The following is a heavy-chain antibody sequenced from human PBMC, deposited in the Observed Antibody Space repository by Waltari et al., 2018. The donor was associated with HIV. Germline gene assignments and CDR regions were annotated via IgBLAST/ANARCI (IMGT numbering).Heavy chain of an antibody. Sequence: QVQLVQSGAEVKKPGSSVKVSCKASGGTFSNYAISWVRQAPGQGLEWMGGIIPIFGTANYAQKFQGRVTITADESTSTAYMELSSLRSEDTAVYYCARSITGTTSPGRSGMDVWGQGTTVTVSS. CDR3: ARSITGTTSPGRSGMDV. CDR2: IIPIFGTA. CDR1: GGTFSNYA. V-gene: IGHV1-69*01. J-gene: IGHJ6*02. D-gene: IGHD1-20*01.